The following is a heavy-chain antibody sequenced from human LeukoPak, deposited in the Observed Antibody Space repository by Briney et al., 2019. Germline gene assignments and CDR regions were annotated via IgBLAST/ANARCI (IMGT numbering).Heavy chain of an antibody. CDR1: RYTFTGYY. Sequence: ASVQDSCKASRYTFTGYYMHWVRQAPGKERHWMGRIIPILGITNYAQKFQGRVTITADKSTSTACMELSSLRSEDTAVYYCARDAYYGSGSYYLYYFDYWGQGTLVTVSS. V-gene: IGHV1-69*04. J-gene: IGHJ4*02. CDR2: IIPILGIT. CDR3: ARDAYYGSGSYYLYYFDY. D-gene: IGHD3-10*01.